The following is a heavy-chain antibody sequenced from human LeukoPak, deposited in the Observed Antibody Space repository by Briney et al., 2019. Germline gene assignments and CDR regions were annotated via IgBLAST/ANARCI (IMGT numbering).Heavy chain of an antibody. CDR3: ARRSCSGGRCYYAY. J-gene: IGHJ4*02. V-gene: IGHV4-59*08. Sequence: SETLSLTCTVSGGSISSYYWSWIRQPPGKGLEWIGSIYYSDSTDYNPSLMSRVTISVDTSKNQFSLKLSSVTAADTAVYYCARRSCSGGRCYYAYWGQGTLVTVSS. CDR1: GGSISSYY. CDR2: IYYSDST. D-gene: IGHD2-15*01.